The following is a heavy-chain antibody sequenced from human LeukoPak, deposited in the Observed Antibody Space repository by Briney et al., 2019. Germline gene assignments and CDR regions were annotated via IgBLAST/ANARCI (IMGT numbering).Heavy chain of an antibody. J-gene: IGHJ4*02. CDR3: AKGSRSSRPYSFDF. D-gene: IGHD4-11*01. Sequence: GGSLRLSCAASGFTFNTYAMSWVRQAPGKGLEWVSAITGSGDDTFHADSVKGRLTISRDNSRNTLYMDMNSLRVEDMAIYYCAKGSRSSRPYSFDFWGQGILVTVSS. CDR2: ITGSGDDT. V-gene: IGHV3-23*01. CDR1: GFTFNTYA.